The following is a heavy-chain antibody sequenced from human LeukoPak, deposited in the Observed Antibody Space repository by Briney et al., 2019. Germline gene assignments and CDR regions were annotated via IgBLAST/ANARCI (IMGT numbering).Heavy chain of an antibody. CDR2: IHPNSGNT. CDR3: ARVPRGADQLLPEGY. CDR1: GYTFTGIGSY. J-gene: IGHJ4*02. D-gene: IGHD2-2*01. Sequence: ASVKVSCKTSGYTFTGIGSYLYWVRQAPGQGLEWVGWIHPNSGNTKSAQKFQGRVTMTRDTSISTAYMELSRLRSDDTAVYYCARVPRGADQLLPEGYWGQGTLVTVSS. V-gene: IGHV1-2*02.